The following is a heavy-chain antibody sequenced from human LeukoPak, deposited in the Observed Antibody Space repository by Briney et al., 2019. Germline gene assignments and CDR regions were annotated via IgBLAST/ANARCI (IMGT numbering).Heavy chain of an antibody. J-gene: IGHJ6*03. CDR2: IYPDDSDT. D-gene: IGHD2-8*01. CDR1: GYSFASSW. Sequence: GESLKISCKGSGYSFASSWIGWVRQMPGKGLEWMGIIYPDDSDTRYSPTFEGLITISVDKSIITAYLQWSSLKASDTAVYYCARHGHCTNGVCYSNYYYHMDVWGKGTTVTVSS. CDR3: ARHGHCTNGVCYSNYYYHMDV. V-gene: IGHV5-51*01.